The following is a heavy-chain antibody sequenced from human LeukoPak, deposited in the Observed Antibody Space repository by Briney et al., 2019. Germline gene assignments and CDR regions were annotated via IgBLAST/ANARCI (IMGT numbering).Heavy chain of an antibody. CDR2: ISDSGGRT. J-gene: IGHJ6*02. Sequence: GGSLRLSCSASRFPLSSYAMHWVRQAPGEGLEYVSAISDSGGRTYYADSVKGRFTITRDNSKNTLYLQMSSLRAEDTAVYFCVRGYSFGPYGMDVWGQGTTVTVSS. CDR3: VRGYSFGPYGMDV. D-gene: IGHD2-15*01. CDR1: RFPLSSYA. V-gene: IGHV3-64D*09.